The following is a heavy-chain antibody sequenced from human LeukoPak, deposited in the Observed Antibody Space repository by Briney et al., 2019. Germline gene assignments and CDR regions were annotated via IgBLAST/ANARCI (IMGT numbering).Heavy chain of an antibody. CDR1: GYTFTSYG. D-gene: IGHD6-19*01. CDR2: ISAYNGNT. J-gene: IGHJ4*02. CDR3: ARGLAVAGYFDY. Sequence: EASVKVSCKASGYTFTSYGISWVRQAPGQGLGWVGWISAYNGNTNYAQKLQGRVTMTTDTSTSTAYMELRSLRSDDTAVYYCARGLAVAGYFDYRGQGTLVTVSS. V-gene: IGHV1-18*01.